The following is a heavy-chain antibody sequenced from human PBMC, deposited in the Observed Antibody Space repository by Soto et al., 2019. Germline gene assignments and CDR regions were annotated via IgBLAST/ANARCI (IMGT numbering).Heavy chain of an antibody. CDR2: ISTNGDNT. CDR1: GFTFSNYA. J-gene: IGHJ4*02. V-gene: IGHV3-23*01. CDR3: AKVYRLLGFSFDS. D-gene: IGHD3-10*01. Sequence: PGGSLRLSCAASGFTFSNYAMSWVRQAPGKGLEWVSGISTNGDNTYYADSVKGRFTISRDNSKNTLYLQMNSLGAEDTALYYCAKVYRLLGFSFDSWGQGTLVTVSS.